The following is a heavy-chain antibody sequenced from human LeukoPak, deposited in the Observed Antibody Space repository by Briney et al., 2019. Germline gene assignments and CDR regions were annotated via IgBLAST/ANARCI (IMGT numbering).Heavy chain of an antibody. D-gene: IGHD7-27*01. CDR2: IYSGGYT. CDR1: GFTVSSTY. V-gene: IGHV3-53*01. CDR3: ARIGNPATGDY. J-gene: IGHJ4*02. Sequence: GGSLRLSCAASGFTVSSTYMSGVRQAPGKGREWVSVIYSGGYTYYADSVKGRFTISRDNSKNTLYLQMNSQRAEDTALYYCARIGNPATGDYWGQGTLVTVSS.